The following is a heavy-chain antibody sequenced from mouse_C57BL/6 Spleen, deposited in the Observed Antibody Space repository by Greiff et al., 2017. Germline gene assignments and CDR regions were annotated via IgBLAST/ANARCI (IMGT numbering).Heavy chain of an antibody. CDR1: GYTFTSYW. J-gene: IGHJ2*01. D-gene: IGHD1-1*01. Sequence: QVQLQQPGAELVKPGASVKLSCKASGYTFTSYWMQWVKQRPGQGLEWIGEIDPADSYTNYNQKFKGKATLTVNTSSSTAYMQLSSLTSEDSAVYYCARRGSSYPCFDYWGQGTTLTVSS. CDR2: IDPADSYT. CDR3: ARRGSSYPCFDY. V-gene: IGHV1-50*01.